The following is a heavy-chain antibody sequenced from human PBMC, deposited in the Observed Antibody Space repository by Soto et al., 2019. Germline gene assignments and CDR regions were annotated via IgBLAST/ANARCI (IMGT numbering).Heavy chain of an antibody. CDR2: IYPGDSDT. J-gene: IGHJ4*02. V-gene: IGHV5-51*01. D-gene: IGHD5-18*01. CDR3: ARQVEDGYSFGYHY. CDR1: GYRFASYW. Sequence: GESLKISCKGSGYRFASYWIGWVRQMPGKGLEWMGIIYPGDSDTRYSPPFQGQVTISADSSISTAYLQWSSLKASDSAMYFCARQVEDGYSFGYHYWGQGTQVPVSS.